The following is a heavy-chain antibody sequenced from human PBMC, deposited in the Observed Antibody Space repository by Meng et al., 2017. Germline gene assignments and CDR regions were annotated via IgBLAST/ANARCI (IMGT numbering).Heavy chain of an antibody. CDR2: ISSSSSYI. J-gene: IGHJ4*02. CDR3: ARVLSSSGWSEIDY. D-gene: IGHD6-19*01. V-gene: IGHV3-21*01. Sequence: EVELVESWGGLAKPGGSLRLFCAASGSTFSSYSMNWVRQAPGKGLEWVSSISSSSSYIYYADSVKGRFTISRDNAKNSLYLQMNSLRAEDTAVYYCARVLSSSGWSEIDYWGQGTLVTVSS. CDR1: GSTFSSYS.